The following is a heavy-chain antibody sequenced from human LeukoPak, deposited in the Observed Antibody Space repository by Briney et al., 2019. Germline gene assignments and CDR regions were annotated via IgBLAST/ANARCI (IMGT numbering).Heavy chain of an antibody. D-gene: IGHD2-21*01. CDR2: FGGSGSDT. CDR3: AKDIFRWASDY. J-gene: IGHJ4*02. V-gene: IGHV3-23*01. Sequence: PGGSLRLSCAASGFSFSGNAMAWVRQAPGKGLEWVSGFGGSGSDTYYADSVKGRFTISRDNSKNTLYLQMNSLRAEDTAVYYCAKDIFRWASDYWGQGALVTVSS. CDR1: GFSFSGNA.